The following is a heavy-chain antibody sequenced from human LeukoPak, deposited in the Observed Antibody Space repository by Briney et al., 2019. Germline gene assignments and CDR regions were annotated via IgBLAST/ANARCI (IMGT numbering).Heavy chain of an antibody. CDR3: ARDYGPGSYYNFHDAFDI. Sequence: SEALSLTCTVSGASISSYYWSWIRQPPGKGLEWIGYIYYSGSTNYNPSLKSRVTISVDTSKNQFSLKLSSVTAADTAVYYCARDYGPGSYYNFHDAFDIWGQGTMVTVSS. D-gene: IGHD3-10*01. J-gene: IGHJ3*02. CDR2: IYYSGST. V-gene: IGHV4-59*01. CDR1: GASISSYY.